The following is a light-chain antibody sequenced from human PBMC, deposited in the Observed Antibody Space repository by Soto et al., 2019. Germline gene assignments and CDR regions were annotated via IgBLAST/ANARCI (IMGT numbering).Light chain of an antibody. CDR1: QGIRSW. CDR2: AAS. V-gene: IGKV1D-12*01. Sequence: DIQMTQSPSSVSASVGDRVTITCRASQGIRSWLAWYQQRPGKAPKLLISAASSLQRAVPSRFSGSGSGTDFTLTISSLQPDDFATYYCQQSDTFPATFGGGTKVEIK. J-gene: IGKJ4*01. CDR3: QQSDTFPAT.